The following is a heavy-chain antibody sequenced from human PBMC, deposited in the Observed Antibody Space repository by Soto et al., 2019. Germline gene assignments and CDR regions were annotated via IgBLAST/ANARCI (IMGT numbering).Heavy chain of an antibody. CDR1: GYTFTSYG. V-gene: IGHV1-18*04. J-gene: IGHJ4*02. Sequence: ASVKVSCKASGYTFTSYGISWVRQAPGQGIEWMGCISAYNGNTKYEQKLQGRVTMTTDTSTSTAYMELRSLRSDDTAVYYCARDRSFLAATVVLFDYWGQGTLVTVSS. CDR2: ISAYNGNT. D-gene: IGHD2-15*01. CDR3: ARDRSFLAATVVLFDY.